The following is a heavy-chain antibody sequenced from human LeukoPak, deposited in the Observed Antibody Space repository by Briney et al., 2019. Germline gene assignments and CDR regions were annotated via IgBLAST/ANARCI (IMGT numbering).Heavy chain of an antibody. Sequence: GESLKISCIGSGYSFTNYWIGWVRHVPGSGLEWMGVLYPSDSDTRYSPSFQGQVTISADKSIDTAYLQWSSLKASDTAMYYCARQRDSGFDFDSWGQGTLVTVSS. CDR2: LYPSDSDT. V-gene: IGHV5-51*01. CDR1: GYSFTNYW. J-gene: IGHJ4*02. CDR3: ARQRDSGFDFDS. D-gene: IGHD5-12*01.